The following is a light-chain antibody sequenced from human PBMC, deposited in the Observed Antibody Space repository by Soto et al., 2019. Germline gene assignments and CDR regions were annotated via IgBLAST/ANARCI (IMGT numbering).Light chain of an antibody. CDR2: AAS. CDR3: QQYSSVPV. CDR1: QDIRNF. J-gene: IGKJ3*01. Sequence: DIQMTQSPTSLSASVGDRVTITCRASQDIRNFVAWYQQKPGKAPKLLIYAASTLQSGVPSRFSGSGSGTDFPRTINSLQPEDVATYSCQQYSSVPVFGPGTKVEIK. V-gene: IGKV1-27*01.